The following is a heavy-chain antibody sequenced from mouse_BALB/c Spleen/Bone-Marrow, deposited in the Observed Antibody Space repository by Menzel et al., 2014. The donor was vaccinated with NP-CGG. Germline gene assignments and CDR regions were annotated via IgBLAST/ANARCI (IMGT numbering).Heavy chain of an antibody. J-gene: IGHJ2*01. D-gene: IGHD2-1*01. V-gene: IGHV1S34*01. CDR2: ISCYTAAT. CDR3: ARDYGNLYDYDY. Sequence: LVKTRASVKISCKASGYSFTGYYLHWVKQRHGKSLQWIGYISCYTAATSNNQKFKGKATITVDTAYSTAYMQFNSLTSEDSAVYYCARDYGNLYDYDYWGQGATLTVSS. CDR1: GYSFTGYY.